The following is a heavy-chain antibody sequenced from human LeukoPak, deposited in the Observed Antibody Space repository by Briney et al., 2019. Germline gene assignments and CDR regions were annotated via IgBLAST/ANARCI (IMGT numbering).Heavy chain of an antibody. CDR3: ARGPETLDYGSGSREHGAFDI. CDR1: GFIFSSYE. CDR2: ISSSSYI. D-gene: IGHD3-10*01. V-gene: IGHV3-21*01. Sequence: PGGSLRLSCAASGFIFSSYEMNWVRQAPGKGLEWVSSISSSSYIYYSDSVKGRFTISRDNAKNSLYLQMNSLRAEDTAVYYCARGPETLDYGSGSREHGAFDIWGQGTMVTVSS. J-gene: IGHJ3*02.